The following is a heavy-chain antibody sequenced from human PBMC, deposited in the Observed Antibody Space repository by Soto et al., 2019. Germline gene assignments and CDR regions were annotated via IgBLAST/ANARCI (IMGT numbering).Heavy chain of an antibody. V-gene: IGHV3-21*01. CDR1: GFTFSSYS. D-gene: IGHD6-13*01. Sequence: EVQLVESGGGLVKPGGSLRLSCAASGFTFSSYSMNWVRQAPGKGLEWVSSISSSSSYIYYADSVKGRFTISRDNAKNSLYLQMNSLRAEDTAVYYCARAVEAAGIRFDYWGQGTLDTVSS. CDR2: ISSSSSYI. J-gene: IGHJ4*02. CDR3: ARAVEAAGIRFDY.